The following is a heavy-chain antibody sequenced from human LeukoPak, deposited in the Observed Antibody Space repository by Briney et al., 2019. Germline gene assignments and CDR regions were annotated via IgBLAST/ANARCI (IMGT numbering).Heavy chain of an antibody. CDR2: ISAYNGNT. CDR3: ARGYYDFWSGYPHNWFDP. J-gene: IGHJ5*02. V-gene: IGHV1-18*01. Sequence: ASVKVSCKASGYTFTSCGISWVRQAPGQGLDWMGWISAYNGNTNYAQKLQGRVTMTTDTSTSTAYMELRSLRSDDTAVYYCARGYYDFWSGYPHNWFDPWGQGTLVTVSS. CDR1: GYTFTSCG. D-gene: IGHD3-3*01.